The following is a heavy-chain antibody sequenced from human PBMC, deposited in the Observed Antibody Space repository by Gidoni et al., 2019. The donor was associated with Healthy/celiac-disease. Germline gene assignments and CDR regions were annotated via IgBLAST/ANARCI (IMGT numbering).Heavy chain of an antibody. J-gene: IGHJ3*02. CDR1: GGSFSGYY. CDR3: ARRSRPGYSSGYAYGLKAEGAFDI. D-gene: IGHD6-19*01. CDR2: LNHSGST. Sequence: QVQLQQWGAGLLKPSETLSLTCAVYGGSFSGYYWGWIRQPPGKGLEWIGELNHSGSTNYNPSLRGRVTISVDTSKNQFSLKLSSVTAADAAVYYCARRSRPGYSSGYAYGLKAEGAFDIWGQGTMVTVSS. V-gene: IGHV4-34*01.